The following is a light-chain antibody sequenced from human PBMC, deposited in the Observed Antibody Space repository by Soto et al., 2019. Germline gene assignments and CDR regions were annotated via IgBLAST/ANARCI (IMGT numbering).Light chain of an antibody. J-gene: IGKJ1*01. CDR3: QQYESYSPT. Sequence: DIKMTQSPSTLSATVGDRVPTTCRASQRISSWVAWYQQKPGKAPRLLIHHASSLESGVPSRISGSGSGTEFTLSISSLQPEDVAIYYCQQYESYSPTFGQGTKVDIK. V-gene: IGKV1-5*01. CDR2: HAS. CDR1: QRISSW.